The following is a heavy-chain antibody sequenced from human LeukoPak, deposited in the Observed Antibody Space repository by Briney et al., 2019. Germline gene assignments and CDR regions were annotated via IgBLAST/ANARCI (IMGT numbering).Heavy chain of an antibody. CDR3: ARLRLGKELIN. CDR2: IYYSGST. Sequence: SETLSLTCTVSGGSISSYYWSWIRQPPGKGLEWIGYIYYSGSTNYNPSLKSRVTISVDTSKNQFSLKLSSVTAADTAVYYCARLRLGKELINWGQGTLVTVSS. D-gene: IGHD7-27*01. CDR1: GGSISSYY. J-gene: IGHJ4*02. V-gene: IGHV4-59*01.